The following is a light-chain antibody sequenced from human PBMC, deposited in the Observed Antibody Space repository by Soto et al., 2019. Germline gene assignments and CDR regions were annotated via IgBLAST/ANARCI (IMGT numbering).Light chain of an antibody. CDR2: AVS. CDR3: SSYEGSNNYV. Sequence: QPCLTQPPSASFSPGQSVTISCTGTSSDVGGYKYVSWYQQYPGKAPKLMIYAVSDRPSGVPDRFSGSKSGNTASLTVSGLQAEDEADYYCSSYEGSNNYVFGTGTKVTVL. V-gene: IGLV2-8*01. CDR1: SSDVGGYKY. J-gene: IGLJ1*01.